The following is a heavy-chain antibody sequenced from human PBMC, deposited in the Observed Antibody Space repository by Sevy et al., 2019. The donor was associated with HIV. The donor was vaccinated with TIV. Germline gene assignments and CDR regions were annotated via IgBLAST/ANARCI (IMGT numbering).Heavy chain of an antibody. Sequence: GGSLRLSCAASGFSFSTYAMTWVRQAPGKGLEWVSGISGSGTSTYYTDSVKGRFTISRDNSKNTLYLQMNNLRAEDTAVYYCGKVSIFGVGGFYDYWGQGTLVTVSS. CDR3: GKVSIFGVGGFYDY. CDR1: GFSFSTYA. V-gene: IGHV3-23*01. D-gene: IGHD3-3*01. J-gene: IGHJ4*02. CDR2: ISGSGTST.